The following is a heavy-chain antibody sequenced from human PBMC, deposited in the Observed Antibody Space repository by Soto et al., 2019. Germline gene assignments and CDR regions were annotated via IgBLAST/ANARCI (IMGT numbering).Heavy chain of an antibody. CDR1: GFTFSSYA. CDR3: ARMAYDFWSGYHDAFDI. Sequence: PGGSLRLSCAASGFTFSSYAMSWVRQAPGKGLEWVAAISCNGSNKYYADSVKGRFTISRDNSKNTLYLQMNSLRAEDTAVYYCARMAYDFWSGYHDAFDIWGQGTMVTVSS. J-gene: IGHJ3*02. V-gene: IGHV3-23*01. CDR2: ISCNGSNK. D-gene: IGHD3-3*01.